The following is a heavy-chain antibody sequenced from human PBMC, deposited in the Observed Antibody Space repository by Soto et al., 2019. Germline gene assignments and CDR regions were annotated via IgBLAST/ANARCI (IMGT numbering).Heavy chain of an antibody. J-gene: IGHJ4*02. V-gene: IGHV3-21*01. CDR1: VFTFSSYS. CDR3: ARAPEHPPPLHSSGPYFDY. Sequence: VGSLRLSCAASVFTFSSYSMNWVRHSPGKWLEWVSSISSSSSYIYYADSVKGRFTISRDNAKNSLYLQMNSLRAEDTAVYYCARAPEHPPPLHSSGPYFDYWGQGTLVTVSS. D-gene: IGHD3-22*01. CDR2: ISSSSSYI.